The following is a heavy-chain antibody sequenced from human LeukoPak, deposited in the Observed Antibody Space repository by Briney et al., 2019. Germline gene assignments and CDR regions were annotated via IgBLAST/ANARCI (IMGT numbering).Heavy chain of an antibody. D-gene: IGHD3-3*01. J-gene: IGHJ5*02. CDR3: PRPATYYDFGSVYNWFAP. CDR1: GGSISSGDYY. Sequence: PSETLSLTCTVSGGSISSGDYYWSWIRQPPGKGLEWIGYIYYSGSTYYNPSLKSRVTISVDTSKNQFSLKLSSVTAADTAVYYCPRPATYYDFGSVYNWFAPWGQGTLVTVSS. CDR2: IYYSGST. V-gene: IGHV4-30-4*01.